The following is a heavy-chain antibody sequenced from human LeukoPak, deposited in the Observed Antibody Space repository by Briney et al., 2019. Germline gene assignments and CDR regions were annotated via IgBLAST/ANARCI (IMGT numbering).Heavy chain of an antibody. V-gene: IGHV3-23*01. CDR1: GFTFSSYA. CDR3: AKSPIPGIAVTGRYFDY. D-gene: IGHD6-19*01. J-gene: IGHJ4*02. CDR2: FSGSGGTT. Sequence: GSLRLSCAASGFTFSSYAMSWVRQAPGKGLEWVSGFSGSGGTTYYADSVKGPFTISRDNSKNTLYLQMNSLRAEDTAVYYCAKSPIPGIAVTGRYFDYWGQGTLVTVSS.